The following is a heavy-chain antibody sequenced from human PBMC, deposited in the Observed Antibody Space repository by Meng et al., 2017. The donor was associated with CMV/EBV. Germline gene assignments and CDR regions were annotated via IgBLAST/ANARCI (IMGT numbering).Heavy chain of an antibody. CDR3: AKVGAVAGSYESPFGY. V-gene: IGHV3-23*01. D-gene: IGHD1-26*01. Sequence: GESLKISCAASGFTFSSYAMSWVRLPPGKGLEWVSGISGSGGSTYYADSVKGRFTISRDNSKNTLYLQMNSLRAEDTAVYYCAKVGAVAGSYESPFGYWGQGTLVTVSS. J-gene: IGHJ4*02. CDR1: GFTFSSYA. CDR2: ISGSGGST.